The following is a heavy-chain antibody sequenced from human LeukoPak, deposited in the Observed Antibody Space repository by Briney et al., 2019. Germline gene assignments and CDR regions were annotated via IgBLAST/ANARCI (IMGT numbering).Heavy chain of an antibody. CDR2: ISYDGSNK. J-gene: IGHJ4*02. CDR1: GFTFSSYA. Sequence: GGSLRLSCAASGFTFSSYAMHWVRQAPGKGLEWVAVISYDGSNKYYADSVKGRFTISRDNSKNTLYLQMNSLRDEDTAVYYCARDGTLPFDYWGQGTLVTVSS. V-gene: IGHV3-30*04. CDR3: ARDGTLPFDY.